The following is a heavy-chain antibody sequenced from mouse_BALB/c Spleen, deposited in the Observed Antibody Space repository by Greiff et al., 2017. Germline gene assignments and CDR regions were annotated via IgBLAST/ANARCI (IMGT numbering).Heavy chain of an antibody. CDR1: GYAFTNYL. J-gene: IGHJ2*01. CDR3: ARGSSSHYYFDY. Sequence: QVQLQQSGAELVRPGTSVKVSCKASGYAFTNYLIEWVKQRPGQGLEWIGVINPGSGGTNYNEKFKGKASMTADKSSSTAYMQLSSLTSDDSAVYFCARGSSSHYYFDYWGEGTTLTVAS. V-gene: IGHV1-54*01. D-gene: IGHD1-1*01. CDR2: INPGSGGT.